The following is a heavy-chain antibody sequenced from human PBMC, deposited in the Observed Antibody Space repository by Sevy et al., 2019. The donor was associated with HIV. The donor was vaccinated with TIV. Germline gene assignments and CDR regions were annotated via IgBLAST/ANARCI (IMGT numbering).Heavy chain of an antibody. D-gene: IGHD3-16*01. CDR2: TSGIGGST. CDR3: AKDGESYVWGSHYDY. Sequence: GGSLRLSCEASGFSFSNYGMNWVRQAPGKGLEWVSGTSGIGGSTYYADSVKGRFTISRDNSKNTLYLQMNSLRAEDTAVYSCAKDGESYVWGSHYDYWGQGTLVIVSS. CDR1: GFSFSNYG. V-gene: IGHV3-23*01. J-gene: IGHJ4*02.